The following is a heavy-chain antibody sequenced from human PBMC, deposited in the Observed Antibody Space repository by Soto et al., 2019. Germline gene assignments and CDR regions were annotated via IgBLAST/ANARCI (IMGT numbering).Heavy chain of an antibody. V-gene: IGHV3-13*01. CDR2: IGTAGDT. Sequence: GGSLRLSCAASGFTFSSYDMHWVRQATGKGLEWVSAIGTAGDTYYPGSVKGRFTISRENAKNSLYLQMNSLRAGDTAVYYCARGGGRFGELFWRQGSYYYYGMDVWGQGPTVTVSS. J-gene: IGHJ6*02. CDR3: ARGGGRFGELFWRQGSYYYYGMDV. CDR1: GFTFSSYD. D-gene: IGHD3-10*01.